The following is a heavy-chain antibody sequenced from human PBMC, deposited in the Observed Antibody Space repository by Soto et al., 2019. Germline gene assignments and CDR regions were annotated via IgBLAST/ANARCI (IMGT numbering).Heavy chain of an antibody. CDR1: GGSVSSGSYF. J-gene: IGHJ4*02. Sequence: SETLSLTCTVSGGSVSSGSYFWSWIRQPPGKGLEWIGYIYYSGSTNYNPSLKSRVTISLDPSKNQFSVNLSSLTAADTAVYYCARRLSSGWLDYWGQGTLVTVSS. D-gene: IGHD6-19*01. CDR3: ARRLSSGWLDY. CDR2: IYYSGST. V-gene: IGHV4-61*01.